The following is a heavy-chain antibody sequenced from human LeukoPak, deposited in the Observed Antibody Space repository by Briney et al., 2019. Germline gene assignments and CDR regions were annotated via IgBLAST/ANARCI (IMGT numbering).Heavy chain of an antibody. J-gene: IGHJ5*02. D-gene: IGHD3-10*01. V-gene: IGHV3-74*01. CDR3: ARESGYYGLGFDP. Sequence: GGSLRLSCAASGFTFGSYWMHWVRQAPGKGLVWVSRINSDGSTTSYADSVKGRFTISRDNAKNTLYLQMNSLRAEDTAVYYCARESGYYGLGFDPWGQGTLVTVSS. CDR2: INSDGSTT. CDR1: GFTFGSYW.